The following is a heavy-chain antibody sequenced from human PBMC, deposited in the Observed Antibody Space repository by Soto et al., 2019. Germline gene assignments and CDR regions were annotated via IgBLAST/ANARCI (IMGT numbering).Heavy chain of an antibody. D-gene: IGHD2-2*01. CDR1: GGTFNTYT. V-gene: IGHV1-69*02. J-gene: IGHJ3*01. CDR2: IIPMLPVT. CDR3: CIGSWSAETFDV. Sequence: QVHLIQSGAEVKKPGSSVKVSCKAAGGTFNTYTLFWVRQAPGHGLEWMGRIIPMLPVTNSAQKFQGRLTLTAHKSTGTAFMELTILTSDDSAVSYCCIGSWSAETFDVWGQGTMVTVSS.